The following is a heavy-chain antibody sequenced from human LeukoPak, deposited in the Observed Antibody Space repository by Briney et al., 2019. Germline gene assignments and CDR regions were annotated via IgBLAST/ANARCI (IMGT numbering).Heavy chain of an antibody. J-gene: IGHJ4*02. D-gene: IGHD1-1*01. CDR2: ISWDGGST. V-gene: IGHV3-43*01. CDR3: AKVHPRGPSRHKLEIDY. CDR1: GFTFDDYT. Sequence: PGGSLRLSCAASGFTFDDYTMHWVRQAPGKGLEWVSLISWDGGSTYYADSVKGRFTISRDNSKNSLYLQMNSLRTEDTALYYCAKVHPRGPSRHKLEIDYWGQGTLVTVSS.